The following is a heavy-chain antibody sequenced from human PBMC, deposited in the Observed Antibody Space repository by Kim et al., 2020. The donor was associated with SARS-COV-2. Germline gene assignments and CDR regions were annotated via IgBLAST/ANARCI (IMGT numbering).Heavy chain of an antibody. Sequence: SETLSLTCAVYGGSFSGYYWSWIRQPPGKGLEWIGEINHSGSTNYNPSLKSRVTISVDTSKNQFSLKLSSVTAADTAVYYCARVTRGELRYFDWYLDYWGQGTLVTVSS. D-gene: IGHD3-9*01. CDR1: GGSFSGYY. CDR2: INHSGST. CDR3: ARVTRGELRYFDWYLDY. J-gene: IGHJ4*02. V-gene: IGHV4-34*01.